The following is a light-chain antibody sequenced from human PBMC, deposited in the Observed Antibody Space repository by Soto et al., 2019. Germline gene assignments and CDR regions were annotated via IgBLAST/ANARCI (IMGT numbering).Light chain of an antibody. CDR2: CAS. CDR3: QRYCTSPSLT. V-gene: IGKV3-20*01. Sequence: EILLTQSPGTLSLSPGERATLSSRASQSVSSSYLAWYQQKPGQAPRLLLYCASSRGTGIPDRFSGSRSGTGFNLTISRLAPEDVAVCDCQRYCTSPSLTFGGGTKAEIK. CDR1: QSVSSSY. J-gene: IGKJ4*01.